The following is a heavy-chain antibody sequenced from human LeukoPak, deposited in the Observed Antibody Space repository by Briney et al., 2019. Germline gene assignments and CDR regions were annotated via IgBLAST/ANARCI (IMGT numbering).Heavy chain of an antibody. CDR1: GFTFSDYY. D-gene: IGHD5-18*01. CDR2: ISGSSSYI. CDR3: GRSRLGYAYVY. J-gene: IGHJ4*02. Sequence: GGSLRLSCAASGFTFSDYYMNWNRQAPGEELEWVSSISGSSSYINYADSVKGRFTISRDNAKSSLYLQMNSLRAEDTAVYYCGRSRLGYAYVYWGQGTLVTVSS. V-gene: IGHV3-11*03.